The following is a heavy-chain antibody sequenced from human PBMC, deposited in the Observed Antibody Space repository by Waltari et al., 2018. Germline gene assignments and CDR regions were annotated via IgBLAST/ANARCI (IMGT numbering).Heavy chain of an antibody. Sequence: QVQLVESGGGVVQPGRSLRLSCAASGFTFSSYGMHWVRQAPGKGLEWVAVRWYDGSNKYYADSVKGRFTISRDKSKNTLYLQMNSLRAEDTAVYYCARDRDYVWGSYRYPSDYWGQGTLVTVSS. CDR1: GFTFSSYG. D-gene: IGHD3-16*02. CDR2: RWYDGSNK. V-gene: IGHV3-33*01. J-gene: IGHJ4*02. CDR3: ARDRDYVWGSYRYPSDY.